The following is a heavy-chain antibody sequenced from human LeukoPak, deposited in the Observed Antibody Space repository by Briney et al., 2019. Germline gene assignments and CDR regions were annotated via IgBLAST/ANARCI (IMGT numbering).Heavy chain of an antibody. J-gene: IGHJ6*02. V-gene: IGHV1-8*01. CDR3: ARAGTTDYYYYNMDV. CDR1: GYTFTSYD. Sequence: ASVKVSCKASGYTFTSYDINWVRQATGQGLEWMGWMNPNSGNTGYAQKFQGRVTMTRNTSISTSYMELSSLRSEGTAVYYCARAGTTDYYYYNMDVWGQGTTVTVSS. CDR2: MNPNSGNT. D-gene: IGHD4-17*01.